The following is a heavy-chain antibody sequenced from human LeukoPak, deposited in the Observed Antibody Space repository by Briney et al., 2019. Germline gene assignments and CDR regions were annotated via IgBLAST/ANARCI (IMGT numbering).Heavy chain of an antibody. V-gene: IGHV3-33*06. CDR3: AKDDLDIVVVPAALPNY. CDR2: IWYDGSNK. J-gene: IGHJ4*02. D-gene: IGHD2-2*03. Sequence: GGSLRLSCAASGFTFSSYGMHWVRQAPGKGLEWVAVIWYDGSNKYYADSVKGRSTISRDNPKNTLYLQMNSLRAEDTAVYYCAKDDLDIVVVPAALPNYWGQGTLVTVSS. CDR1: GFTFSSYG.